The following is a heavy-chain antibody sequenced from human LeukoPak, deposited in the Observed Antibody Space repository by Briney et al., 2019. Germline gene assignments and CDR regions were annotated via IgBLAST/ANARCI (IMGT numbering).Heavy chain of an antibody. CDR3: ARGYSSGWYGALYYYYGMDV. CDR2: MNPNSGNT. J-gene: IGHJ6*02. CDR1: GYTFTTYD. D-gene: IGHD6-19*01. V-gene: IGHV1-8*01. Sequence: ASVTVSCKASGYTFTTYDINWVRQATGQGLEWMGWMNPNSGNTGYAQKFQGRVTMTRNTSISTAYMELSSLRSEDTAVYYCARGYSSGWYGALYYYYGMDVWGQGTTVTVSS.